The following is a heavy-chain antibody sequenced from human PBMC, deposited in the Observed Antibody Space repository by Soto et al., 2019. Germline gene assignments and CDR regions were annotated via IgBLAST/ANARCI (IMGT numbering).Heavy chain of an antibody. J-gene: IGHJ6*02. Sequence: SETLSLTCAVSGGSITSSNWWSWVRQTPGKGLEWIGEIYHSGSTNYNPFLKSRVTISVDESKNQFSLKLNSVTAADTAVYYCPRGTDGPASYSYGMDVCGQGTTVTVS. CDR2: IYHSGST. CDR1: GGSITSSNW. V-gene: IGHV4-4*02. CDR3: PRGTDGPASYSYGMDV. D-gene: IGHD3-10*01.